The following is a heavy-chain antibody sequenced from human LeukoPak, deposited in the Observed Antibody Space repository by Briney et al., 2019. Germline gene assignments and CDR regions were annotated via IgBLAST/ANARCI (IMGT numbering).Heavy chain of an antibody. CDR2: ISGSGGST. Sequence: PGGSPRLSCAASGFTFSSYGMSWVRQAPGKGLEWVSAISGSGGSTYYADSVKGRFTISRDNSKNTLYLQMNSLRAEDTAVYYCARGGAAMVNYWGQGTLVTVSS. CDR1: GFTFSSYG. D-gene: IGHD5-18*01. V-gene: IGHV3-23*01. CDR3: ARGGAAMVNY. J-gene: IGHJ4*02.